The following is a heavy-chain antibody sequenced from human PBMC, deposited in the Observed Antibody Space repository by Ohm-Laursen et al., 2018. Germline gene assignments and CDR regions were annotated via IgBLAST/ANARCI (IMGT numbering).Heavy chain of an antibody. Sequence: PGTLSLTCTVSGGSISSYYWSWIRQPPGKGLEWIGYIYYSGSTNYNPSLKSRVTISVDTSKNQFSLKLSSVTAADTAVYYCARISLIYNWNLHWYFDLWGRGTLVTVSS. V-gene: IGHV4-59*01. CDR1: GGSISSYY. J-gene: IGHJ2*01. CDR3: ARISLIYNWNLHWYFDL. D-gene: IGHD1-20*01. CDR2: IYYSGST.